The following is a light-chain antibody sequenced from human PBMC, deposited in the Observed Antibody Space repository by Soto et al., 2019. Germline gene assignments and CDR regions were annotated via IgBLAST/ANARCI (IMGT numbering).Light chain of an antibody. CDR3: SSFVGSNNFPYV. V-gene: IGLV2-8*01. Sequence: HSVLTQPPSASGSPGQSVTISCTGTSSDVGAYDYVSWYQQHPGKAPKLMIYEINKRPSGVPDRFSGSKSGNTASLTVSGPQAEDEADYYCSSFVGSNNFPYVFGTGTKVTVL. CDR2: EIN. J-gene: IGLJ1*01. CDR1: SSDVGAYDY.